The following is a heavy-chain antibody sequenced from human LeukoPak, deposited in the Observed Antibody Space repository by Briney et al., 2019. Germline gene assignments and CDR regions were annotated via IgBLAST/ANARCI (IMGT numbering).Heavy chain of an antibody. V-gene: IGHV4-39*01. CDR3: ARYSTSSGWFDP. CDR1: GGSISSSDYY. Sequence: SETLSLTCTVSGGSISSSDYYWGWIRQPPGKGLEWIGCMHYSGSNAYSPSLKSRVIIFVDTSKNQFSLKLTYVTAADTAVYFCARYSTSSGWFDPWGQGSLVTVSS. J-gene: IGHJ5*02. D-gene: IGHD6-6*01. CDR2: MHYSGSN.